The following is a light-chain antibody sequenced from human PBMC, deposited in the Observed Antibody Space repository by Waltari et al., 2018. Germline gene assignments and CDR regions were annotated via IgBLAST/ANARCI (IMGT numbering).Light chain of an antibody. CDR2: VAS. CDR3: LQHKSYPQT. Sequence: DIQLTQSPSSLSASVGDRVTITCRASQAITNELGWFQQKPGKPPKRLIYVASNLQSGVPSRFSGSGSGTEYTLTISSLEPEDFATYYCLQHKSYPQTFGQGTRVE. CDR1: QAITNE. J-gene: IGKJ1*01. V-gene: IGKV1-17*01.